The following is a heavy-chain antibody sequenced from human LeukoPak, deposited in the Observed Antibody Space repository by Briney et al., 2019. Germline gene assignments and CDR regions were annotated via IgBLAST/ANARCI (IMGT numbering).Heavy chain of an antibody. Sequence: AGSLRLSRAASGFTFSSYGMHWVPQAPGKGLEWVAFIGYDGSNKYTADSARGRFTLSRDNSKDTLYLQMNSLRAEDTAVYYCAKRGGTTVTTSNFHMDVWGKGTTVTVSS. D-gene: IGHD4-17*01. V-gene: IGHV3-30*02. CDR3: AKRGGTTVTTSNFHMDV. CDR2: IGYDGSNK. CDR1: GFTFSSYG. J-gene: IGHJ6*03.